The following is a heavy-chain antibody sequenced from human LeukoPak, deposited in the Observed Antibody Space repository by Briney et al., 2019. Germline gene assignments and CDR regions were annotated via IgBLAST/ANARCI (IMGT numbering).Heavy chain of an antibody. CDR2: IRYDGTVK. D-gene: IGHD5-18*01. J-gene: IGHJ4*02. Sequence: GGSLRLSCEASGFTFSSYWMTWVRQAPGKGLEWLANIRYDGTVKFYAASVKGRFTISRDNARNSLYLQMSSLRVEDTGVYYCATSLDAAMNTGGLGILVTVSS. CDR1: GFTFSSYW. V-gene: IGHV3-7*01. CDR3: ATSLDAAMNT.